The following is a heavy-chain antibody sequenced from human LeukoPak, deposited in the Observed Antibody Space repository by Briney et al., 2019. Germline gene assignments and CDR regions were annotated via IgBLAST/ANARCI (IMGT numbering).Heavy chain of an antibody. CDR3: ARGGYGDYV. CDR1: GGSISSSSYY. CDR2: IYYSGST. D-gene: IGHD4-17*01. Sequence: SETLSLTCTVSGGSISSSSYYWGWIRQPPGKGLEWIGSIYYSGSTYYNLSLKSRVTISVDTSKNQFSLKLSSVTAADTAVYYCARGGYGDYVWGQGTLVTVSS. J-gene: IGHJ4*02. V-gene: IGHV4-39*07.